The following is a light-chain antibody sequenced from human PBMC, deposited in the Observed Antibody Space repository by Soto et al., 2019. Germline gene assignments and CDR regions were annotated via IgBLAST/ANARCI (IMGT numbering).Light chain of an antibody. V-gene: IGLV4-69*01. CDR1: SGHSSYA. CDR2: LNSDGSH. Sequence: QSVLTQSPSASASLGASVKLTCTLSSGHSSYAIAWHQQQPEKGPRYLMNLNSDGSHSKGDGIPDRFSGSSSGAKRYLTISGLQSEDEADYYCQTWGTDSVIFGGGTKLTVL. J-gene: IGLJ2*01. CDR3: QTWGTDSVI.